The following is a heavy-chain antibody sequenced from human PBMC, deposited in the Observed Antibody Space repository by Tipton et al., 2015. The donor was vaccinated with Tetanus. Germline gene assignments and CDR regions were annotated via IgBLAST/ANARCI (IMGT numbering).Heavy chain of an antibody. V-gene: IGHV3-23*01. CDR1: GFTFNIFG. CDR3: AKDDAGLAQRGGFYFDS. CDR2: ISRSGDNT. D-gene: IGHD3/OR15-3a*01. J-gene: IGHJ4*02. Sequence: SLRLSCVATGFTFNIFGMSWVRQAPGKGLEWVSGISRSGDNTFYADSVKGRFTISRDNSKNTFYLEMHSLRSEDTAVYFCAKDDAGLAQRGGFYFDSWGQGTLVTVSS.